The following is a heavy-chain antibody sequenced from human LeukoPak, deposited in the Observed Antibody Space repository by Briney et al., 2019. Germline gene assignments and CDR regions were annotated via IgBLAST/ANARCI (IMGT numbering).Heavy chain of an antibody. CDR2: IKEDGTVK. CDR3: VKDRGWNTFDY. V-gene: IGHV3-7*01. Sequence: GGSLRLSCAASGFTFSVSWMSWVRQARGKGLEWGANIKEDGTVKNYVDSVKGRLTISRDNAKKSLFLQMNSLRAEDTAVYYCVKDRGWNTFDYWGQGTLVTVSS. CDR1: GFTFSVSW. J-gene: IGHJ4*02. D-gene: IGHD1/OR15-1a*01.